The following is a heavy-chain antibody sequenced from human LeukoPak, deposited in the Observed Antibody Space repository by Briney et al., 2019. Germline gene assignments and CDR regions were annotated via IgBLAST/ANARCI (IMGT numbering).Heavy chain of an antibody. Sequence: GGSLRLSCAASGFTFNGYAMSWVRQAAGKGLEWVAGISDTGRRTYYTDSVKGRFTISRDDSKKTVSLQMNTLRAEDTAIYFCARHDSFIPYWGQGTLVTVSS. CDR1: GFTFNGYA. V-gene: IGHV3-23*01. J-gene: IGHJ4*02. CDR2: ISDTGRRT. CDR3: ARHDSFIPY. D-gene: IGHD3-16*02.